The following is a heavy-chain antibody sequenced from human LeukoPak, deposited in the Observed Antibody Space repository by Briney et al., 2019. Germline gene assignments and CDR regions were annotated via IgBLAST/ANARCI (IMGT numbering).Heavy chain of an antibody. CDR3: ARELWVGELLYYDY. J-gene: IGHJ4*02. V-gene: IGHV7-4-1*02. CDR1: GYTFTSYA. CDR2: INTNTGNP. D-gene: IGHD3-10*01. Sequence: ASVKVSCKASGYTFTSYAMNWVRQAPGQGLEWMGWINTNTGNPTYAQGFTGRFVFSLDTSVSTAYLQISSLKAEDTAVYYCARELWVGELLYYDYWGQGTLVTVSS.